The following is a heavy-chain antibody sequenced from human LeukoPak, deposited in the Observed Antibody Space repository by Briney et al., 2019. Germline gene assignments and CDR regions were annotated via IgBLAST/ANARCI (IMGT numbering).Heavy chain of an antibody. CDR2: IYYSGST. D-gene: IGHD1-20*01. CDR3: ARAPSKLTGTTWYYYYYYGMDV. CDR1: GGSISSGGYY. Sequence: SQTLSLTCTVSGGSISSGGYYWSWIRQHPGKGLEWIGYIYYSGSTNYNPSLKSRVTISVDTSKNQFSLKLSSVTAADTAVYYCARAPSKLTGTTWYYYYYYGMDVWGQGTTVTVSS. J-gene: IGHJ6*02. V-gene: IGHV4-31*03.